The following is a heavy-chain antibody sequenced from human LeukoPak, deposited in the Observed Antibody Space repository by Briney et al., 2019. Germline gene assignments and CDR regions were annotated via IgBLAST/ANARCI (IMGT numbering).Heavy chain of an antibody. Sequence: SETLSLTCTVSGGSISSSSYYWGWIRQPPGKGLEWIGSIYYSGSTYYNPSLKSRVTISVDTSKNQFSLKLSSVTAADTAVYYCARLVGSSWYHEVLLGRDYWGQGTLVTVSS. CDR3: ARLVGSSWYHEVLLGRDY. CDR2: IYYSGST. V-gene: IGHV4-39*01. J-gene: IGHJ4*02. D-gene: IGHD6-13*01. CDR1: GGSISSSSYY.